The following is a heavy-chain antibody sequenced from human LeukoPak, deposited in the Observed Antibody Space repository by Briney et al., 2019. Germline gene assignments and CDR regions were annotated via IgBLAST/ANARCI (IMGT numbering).Heavy chain of an antibody. D-gene: IGHD2-2*01. CDR2: IWYDGSNK. J-gene: IGHJ6*02. V-gene: IGHV3-33*01. Sequence: TGRSLRLSCAASGFTFSSYGMHWVRQAPGKGLEWVAVIWYDGSNKYYADSVKGRFTISRDNSKNTLYLQMNSLRAEDTAVYYCARDQFEVVPAAADYYYYYGMDVWGQGTTVTVSS. CDR1: GFTFSSYG. CDR3: ARDQFEVVPAAADYYYYYGMDV.